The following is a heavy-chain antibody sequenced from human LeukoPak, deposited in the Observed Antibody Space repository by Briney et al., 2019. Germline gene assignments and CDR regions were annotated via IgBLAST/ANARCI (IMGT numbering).Heavy chain of an antibody. V-gene: IGHV3-30*18. J-gene: IGHJ5*02. D-gene: IGHD2-15*01. CDR2: ISYDGSNK. CDR3: AKDRRLLPFDP. CDR1: GFTFSSYG. Sequence: GGSLRLSCAASGFTFSSYGMHWVRQAPGKGLEWVAVISYDGSNKYYADSVKGRFTISGDNSKNTLYLQMNSLRAEDTAVYYCAKDRRLLPFDPWGQGTLVTVSS.